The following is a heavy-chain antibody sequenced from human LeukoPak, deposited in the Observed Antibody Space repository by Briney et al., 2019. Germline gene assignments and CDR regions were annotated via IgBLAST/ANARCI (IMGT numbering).Heavy chain of an antibody. CDR2: ISGSGGST. CDR3: AKDPRLGAFDI. Sequence: QPGRSLRLSCAASGFTFSSYAMSWVRQAPGKGLEWVSAISGSGGSTYYADSVKGRFTISRDNSKNTLYLQINNRRAEDTAVYYCAKDPRLGAFDIWGQGTMVTVSS. V-gene: IGHV3-23*01. J-gene: IGHJ3*02. CDR1: GFTFSSYA.